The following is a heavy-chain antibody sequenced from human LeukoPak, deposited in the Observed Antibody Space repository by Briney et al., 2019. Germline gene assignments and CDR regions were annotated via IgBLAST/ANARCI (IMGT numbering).Heavy chain of an antibody. Sequence: SETLSLTCNVSGYSISSGYYWAWIRQSPGNGLEWIGSIYHSGSTYYNPSLKSRVTMSVDTSKKQFSLNLSSVTAADTAVYYCATTPREYSSTWYYFDYWGQGILVTVSS. CDR2: IYHSGST. D-gene: IGHD6-13*01. CDR1: GYSISSGYY. J-gene: IGHJ4*02. V-gene: IGHV4-38-2*02. CDR3: ATTPREYSSTWYYFDY.